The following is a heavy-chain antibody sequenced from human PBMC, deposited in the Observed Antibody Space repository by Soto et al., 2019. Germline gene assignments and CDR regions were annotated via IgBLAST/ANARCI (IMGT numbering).Heavy chain of an antibody. V-gene: IGHV4-34*01. CDR3: ARAMTRGYSTTWPLDY. D-gene: IGHD6-13*01. CDR1: GGSFSGYY. CDR2: INHSGST. J-gene: IGHJ4*02. Sequence: SETLSLTCAVYGGSFSGYYWSWIRQPPGKGLEWIGEINHSGSTNYNPSPKSRVTISVDTSKNQFSLKLSSVTAADTAVYYCARAMTRGYSTTWPLDYWGQGTLVTVSS.